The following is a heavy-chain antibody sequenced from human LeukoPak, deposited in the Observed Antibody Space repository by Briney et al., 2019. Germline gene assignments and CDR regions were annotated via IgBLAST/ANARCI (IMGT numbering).Heavy chain of an antibody. CDR3: ARGRNDHGGMFFDS. CDR2: ISHSGYT. V-gene: IGHV4-59*11. Sequence: PSETLSLTCTVSGDSMRGHYWSWIRQAPGRGLEWIGFISHSGYTSYSPSLKSRVAISVDTSKRQFSLRLSSVTATDTAMYYRARGRNDHGGMFFDSWAQGNLVTVSS. D-gene: IGHD4-23*01. CDR1: GDSMRGHY. J-gene: IGHJ4*02.